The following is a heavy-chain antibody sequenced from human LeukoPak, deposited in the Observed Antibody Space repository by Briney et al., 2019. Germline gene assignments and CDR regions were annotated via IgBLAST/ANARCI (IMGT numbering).Heavy chain of an antibody. V-gene: IGHV1-2*02. CDR1: GYTFTSYY. Sequence: ASVKVSCKASGYTFTSYYMHWVRQAPGQGLEWMGWINPNSGGTNYAQKFQGRVTMTRDTSISTAYMELSRLRSDDTAVYYCARAEEERYSGSLRGRYYYYMDVWGKGTTVTISS. CDR3: ARAEEERYSGSLRGRYYYYMDV. D-gene: IGHD1-26*01. J-gene: IGHJ6*03. CDR2: INPNSGGT.